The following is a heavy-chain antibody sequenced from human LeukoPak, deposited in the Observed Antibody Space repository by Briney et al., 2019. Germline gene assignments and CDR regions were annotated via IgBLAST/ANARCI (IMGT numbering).Heavy chain of an antibody. J-gene: IGHJ4*02. CDR1: GGSFSGYY. V-gene: IGHV4-34*01. CDR3: ARHAAPIAVAGTTSFDY. CDR2: INHSGST. D-gene: IGHD6-19*01. Sequence: SETLSLTCAVYGGSFSGYYWSWIRQPPGKGLEWIGEINHSGSTNYNPSLKSRVTISVDTSKNQFSLKLSSVTAADTAVYYCARHAAPIAVAGTTSFDYWGQGTLVTVSS.